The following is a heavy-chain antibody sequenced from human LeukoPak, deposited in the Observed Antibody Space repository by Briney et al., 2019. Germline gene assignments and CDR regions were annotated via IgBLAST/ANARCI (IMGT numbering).Heavy chain of an antibody. CDR1: GFTFSSSA. D-gene: IGHD1-7*01. CDR2: ISGSGGST. Sequence: GVSLRLSCAASGFTFSSSAMSWVRHAPGKGLEWVSAISGSGGSTEYADAVKGRFTISRDNSKNTLYLQMNGLRADDTAVYYCAKEGNSYDFDYWGQGTLVTVSS. V-gene: IGHV3-23*01. J-gene: IGHJ4*02. CDR3: AKEGNSYDFDY.